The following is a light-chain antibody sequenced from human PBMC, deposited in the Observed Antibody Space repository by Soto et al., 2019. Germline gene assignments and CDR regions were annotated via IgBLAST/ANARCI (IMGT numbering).Light chain of an antibody. CDR2: EVT. V-gene: IGLV2-8*01. Sequence: QSALTQPPSASGSPGQSVTISCTGTSSDVGGYDYVSWYQQHPDKAPRLMIYEVTKRPSGVPDSFSGSKSGNTASLTVSGLQADDEADYYCSSFAGSNILVFGGGTKLTVL. J-gene: IGLJ3*02. CDR3: SSFAGSNILV. CDR1: SSDVGGYDY.